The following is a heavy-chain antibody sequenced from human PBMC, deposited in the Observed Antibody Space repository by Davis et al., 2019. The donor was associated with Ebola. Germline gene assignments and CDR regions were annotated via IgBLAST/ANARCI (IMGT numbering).Heavy chain of an antibody. V-gene: IGHV1-18*04. CDR1: GYTFTSYY. CDR3: ARDSDDGSLP. Sequence: ASVQVSCKASGYTFTSYYMHWVRQAPGQGLEWMGWINPHNGNTNYAQNVQGRVTMTTDTSTSTAYMEVGSLRSEDTAVYYCARDSDDGSLPWGQGTLVTVSS. D-gene: IGHD1-1*01. CDR2: INPHNGNT. J-gene: IGHJ5*02.